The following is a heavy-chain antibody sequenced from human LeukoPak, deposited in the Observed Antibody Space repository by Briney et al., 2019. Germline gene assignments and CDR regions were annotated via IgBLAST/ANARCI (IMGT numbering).Heavy chain of an antibody. V-gene: IGHV1-8*01. CDR3: ARVLLAAAGKPYYYMDV. D-gene: IGHD6-13*01. CDR2: MNPNSGNT. CDR1: GYTFTSYD. J-gene: IGHJ6*03. Sequence: ASVKVSCKASGYTFTSYDINWVRQATGQGLEWMGWMNPNSGNTGYAQKFQGRVTMTRNTSISTAYMELSSLRSEVTAVYYCARVLLAAAGKPYYYMDVWGKGTTVTVSS.